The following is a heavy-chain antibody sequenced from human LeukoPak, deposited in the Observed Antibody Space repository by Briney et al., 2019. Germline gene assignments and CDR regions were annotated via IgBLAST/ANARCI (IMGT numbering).Heavy chain of an antibody. V-gene: IGHV3-33*01. CDR2: IWYDGSNK. CDR3: ARRFDY. J-gene: IGHJ4*02. Sequence: PGRSLRLACAASGFTFSSYGMHWVRQSPGKGLEWVAVIWYDGSNKYYADSVKGRFTISRDNSKNTLYLQMNSLRAEDTAVYYCARRFDYWGQGTLVTVSS. CDR1: GFTFSSYG.